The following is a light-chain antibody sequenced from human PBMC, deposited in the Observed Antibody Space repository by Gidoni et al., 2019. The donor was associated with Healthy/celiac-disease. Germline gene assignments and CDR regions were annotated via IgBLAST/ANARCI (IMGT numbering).Light chain of an antibody. Sequence: SSGHSSYALAWHQQQPEKGPRYLMKLNSDGSHSKGDGIPDRFSGSSSGAERYLTISSLQSEDEADYYCQTWGTGIVVFGGGTKLTVL. CDR1: SGHSSYA. V-gene: IGLV4-69*01. J-gene: IGLJ2*01. CDR2: LNSDGSH. CDR3: QTWGTGIVV.